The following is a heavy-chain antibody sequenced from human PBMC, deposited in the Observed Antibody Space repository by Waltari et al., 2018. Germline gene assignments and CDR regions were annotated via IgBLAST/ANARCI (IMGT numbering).Heavy chain of an antibody. D-gene: IGHD2-8*02. J-gene: IGHJ3*02. Sequence: EVQLVESGGGLVQPGGSLRLSCAASGFTFSSYSMNWVRQAPGTGLEWVSYISSSSSTIYYADSVKGRFTISRDNAKNSLYLQMNSLRAEDTAVYYCARLELTTEPWWALWGVGAFDIWGQGTMVTVSS. CDR2: ISSSSSTI. CDR1: GFTFSSYS. CDR3: ARLELTTEPWWALWGVGAFDI. V-gene: IGHV3-48*04.